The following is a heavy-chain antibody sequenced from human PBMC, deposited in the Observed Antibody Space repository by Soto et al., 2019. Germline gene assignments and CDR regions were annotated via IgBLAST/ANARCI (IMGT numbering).Heavy chain of an antibody. V-gene: IGHV4-4*02. D-gene: IGHD5-18*01. CDR2: IYHSGST. CDR3: ARDSGGTAMLDY. Sequence: QVQLQESGPGLVKPSGTLSLTCAVSGGSISSSNWWSWVRQPPGKGLEWIGEIYHSGSTNYNPSRKRLVTISVDKPQIQFSLKLSSVTAADTAVYYCARDSGGTAMLDYWGQGTLVTVSS. CDR1: GGSISSSNW. J-gene: IGHJ4*02.